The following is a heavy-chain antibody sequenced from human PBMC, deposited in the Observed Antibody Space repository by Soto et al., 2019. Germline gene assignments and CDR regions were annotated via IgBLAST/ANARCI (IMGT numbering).Heavy chain of an antibody. Sequence: ASVKVSCKASGYTFTSYDINWVRQATGQGLEWMGWMNPNSGNTGYAQKFQGRVTMTRNTAMSTAYMELSSLRSEDTALYYCARGDYDFWTGYSSWFDPWGQGTLVTVSS. V-gene: IGHV1-8*01. J-gene: IGHJ5*02. CDR1: GYTFTSYD. D-gene: IGHD3-3*01. CDR2: MNPNSGNT. CDR3: ARGDYDFWTGYSSWFDP.